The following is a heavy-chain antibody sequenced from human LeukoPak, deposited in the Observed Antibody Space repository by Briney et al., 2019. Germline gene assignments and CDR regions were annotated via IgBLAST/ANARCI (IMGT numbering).Heavy chain of an antibody. CDR1: GYTFTGYY. V-gene: IGHV1-2*02. D-gene: IGHD1-1*01. CDR3: ARIPQRVPHNWFDP. Sequence: AASVKVSCKASGYTFTGYYMHWVRQAPGQGLEWMGWINPSSGGTNYAQKFQGRVTMTCDTSISTAYMELSSLTSDDTAVYYCARIPQRVPHNWFDPWGQGTLVTVSS. J-gene: IGHJ5*02. CDR2: INPSSGGT.